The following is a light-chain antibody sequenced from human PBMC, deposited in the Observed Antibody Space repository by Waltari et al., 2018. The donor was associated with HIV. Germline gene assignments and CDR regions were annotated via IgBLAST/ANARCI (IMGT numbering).Light chain of an antibody. V-gene: IGLV2-14*03. Sequence: QSALTQPASVSGSLGQSITISCTGTSSDVGGHNSVSWYQQHPGKAPKLLISDVSNRPSGVYNRVSGSKCGNTASLTISGLQAEDEADYYCSSYTANSRIFGGGTRLTVL. CDR3: SSYTANSRI. J-gene: IGLJ2*01. CDR1: SSDVGGHNS. CDR2: DVS.